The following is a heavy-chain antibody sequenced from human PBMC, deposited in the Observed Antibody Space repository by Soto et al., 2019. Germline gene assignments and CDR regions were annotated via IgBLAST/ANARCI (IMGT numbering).Heavy chain of an antibody. CDR2: MSYDGTTK. J-gene: IGHJ4*02. V-gene: IGHV3-30-3*01. CDR1: GFIFSNYV. D-gene: IGHD3-10*01. CDR3: AREVLWSRYFDY. Sequence: QVQLVESGGGVAQPGRSLRLSCEASGFIFSNYVMYWARQAPGKGLEWVAFMSYDGTTKYSADSVKGRFTISRDNSKNTLYLQMNSLRPEDTAVYYCAREVLWSRYFDYWGQGTLVTVSS.